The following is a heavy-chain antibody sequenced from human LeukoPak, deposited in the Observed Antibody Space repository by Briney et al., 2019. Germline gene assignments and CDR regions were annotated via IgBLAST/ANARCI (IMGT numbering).Heavy chain of an antibody. V-gene: IGHV1-2*02. CDR2: INPNSGGT. J-gene: IGHJ4*02. CDR1: GYTFTGYY. D-gene: IGHD1-26*01. CDR3: ARDPPPVIVGGTTADY. Sequence: ASVTVSCKASGYTFTGYYIHWVRQAHGQGLEWMGWINPNSGGTNYAQKFQGRVTMTRDTPINTAYMEVTRLKSDDTAIYYCARDPPPVIVGGTTADYWGQGTLVTVSS.